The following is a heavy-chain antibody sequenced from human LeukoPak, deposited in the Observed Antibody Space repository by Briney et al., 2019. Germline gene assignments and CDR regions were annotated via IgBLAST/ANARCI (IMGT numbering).Heavy chain of an antibody. CDR1: GFTFYTYG. CDR2: IYSGGTT. CDR3: ARAPRYGDYVDYYYGMDV. V-gene: IGHV3-53*01. J-gene: IGHJ6*02. Sequence: GRSLRLSCAASGFTFYTYGMNWVRQAPGKGLEWVSVIYSGGTTYYADSVKGRFTISRDNSKNTLYLQMNSLRADDTAVYYCARAPRYGDYVDYYYGMDVWGQGTTVTVSS. D-gene: IGHD4-17*01.